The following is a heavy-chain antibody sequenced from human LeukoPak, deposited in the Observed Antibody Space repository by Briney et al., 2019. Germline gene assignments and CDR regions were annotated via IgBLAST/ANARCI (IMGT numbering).Heavy chain of an antibody. CDR1: GYSISSGYY. J-gene: IGHJ5*02. D-gene: IGHD2-2*01. CDR2: IYHSGST. CDR3: ARGDIVIVPAASSVSNWFDP. V-gene: IGHV4-38-2*02. Sequence: SETLSLTCTVSGYSISSGYYWGWIRQPPGKGLEWIGSIYHSGSTYYNPSLKSRVTISVDTSKNQFSLKLSSVTAADTAVYYCARGDIVIVPAASSVSNWFDPWGQGTLVTVSS.